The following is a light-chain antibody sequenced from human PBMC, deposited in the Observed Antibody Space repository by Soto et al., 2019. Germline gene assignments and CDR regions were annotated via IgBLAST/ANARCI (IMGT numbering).Light chain of an antibody. CDR3: QQSYSTPFT. CDR1: QDIKTY. Sequence: IQLTQSPSSLSASVGDRVSITCRASQDIKTYLAWYQQKRGKAPKLLISGTFTLQSGVPSRFSGSGSGTDFTLTISSLHPEDFATYYCQQSYSTPFTFGQGTKLEIK. V-gene: IGKV1-39*01. J-gene: IGKJ2*01. CDR2: GTF.